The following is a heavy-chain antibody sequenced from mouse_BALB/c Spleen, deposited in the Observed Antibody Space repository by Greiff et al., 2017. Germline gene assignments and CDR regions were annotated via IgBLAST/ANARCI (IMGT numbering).Heavy chain of an antibody. V-gene: IGHV1-54*01. CDR3: ARGTWFAY. J-gene: IGHJ3*01. Sequence: VQLVESGAELVRPGTSVKVSCKASGYAFTNYLIEWVKQRPGQGLEWIGVINPGSGGTNYNEKFKGKATLTADKSSSTAYMQLSSLTSDDSAVYFCARGTWFAYWGQGTLVTVSA. CDR1: GYAFTNYL. CDR2: INPGSGGT.